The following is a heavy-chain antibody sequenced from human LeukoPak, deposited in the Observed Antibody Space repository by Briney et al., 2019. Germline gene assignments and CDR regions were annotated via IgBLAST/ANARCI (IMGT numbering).Heavy chain of an antibody. Sequence: GGSLRLSCAVSGFSVSGYWMTWVRQAPGKGLEWVANIEQDGGEKNYVDSVKGRFTISRDNAENSLFLQMNSLRVEDTAVYYCAREWQGGIAAAGTRIEGDYWGQGTLVAVSS. CDR2: IEQDGGEK. CDR3: AREWQGGIAAAGTRIEGDY. J-gene: IGHJ4*02. D-gene: IGHD6-13*01. CDR1: GFSVSGYW. V-gene: IGHV3-7*01.